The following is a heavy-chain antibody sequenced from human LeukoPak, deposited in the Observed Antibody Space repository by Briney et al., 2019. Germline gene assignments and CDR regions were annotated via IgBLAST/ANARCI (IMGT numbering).Heavy chain of an antibody. CDR1: GFVFSNHY. D-gene: IGHD2-15*01. Sequence: GGSLRLSCAASGFVFSNHYMTWVRQAPGQGLEWVANINQHGADAHYADSVKGRFTISRDNAKSSVYLEMNSLRDEDTAVYYCAREGILLQSVARDDAFDVWGQGTLVTVSS. CDR2: INQHGADA. J-gene: IGHJ3*01. V-gene: IGHV3-7*01. CDR3: AREGILLQSVARDDAFDV.